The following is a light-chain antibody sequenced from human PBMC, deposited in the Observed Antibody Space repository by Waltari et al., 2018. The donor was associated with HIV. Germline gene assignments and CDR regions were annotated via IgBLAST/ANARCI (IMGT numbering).Light chain of an antibody. CDR2: DVN. V-gene: IGLV2-11*01. J-gene: IGLJ2*01. Sequence: QSALTQPPSVSGSPGQSVTISCTGTSRDIGGYNYVSWYRHFPGKAPSVIIHDVNKRPSGVPDRFSGSKSGNTASLTISGLQTDDEADYYCCSYAGNSDVVFGGGTTLTVL. CDR1: SRDIGGYNY. CDR3: CSYAGNSDVV.